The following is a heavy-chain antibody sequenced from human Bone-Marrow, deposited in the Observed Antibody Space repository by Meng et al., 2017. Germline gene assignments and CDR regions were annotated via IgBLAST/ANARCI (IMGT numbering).Heavy chain of an antibody. CDR1: GYNFPDYY. Sequence: LVHAGAGVKKPGASVKVSCKPSGYNFPDYYIHWVRRAPGQGLEWMGRINPKSGDTHYAQKFQARVTMTGDTSISTAYMELSGLRSDDTAMYYCARDEDISAAGKLFGDYWGQGTLVTVSS. D-gene: IGHD6-25*01. V-gene: IGHV1-2*06. CDR2: INPKSGDT. CDR3: ARDEDISAAGKLFGDY. J-gene: IGHJ4*02.